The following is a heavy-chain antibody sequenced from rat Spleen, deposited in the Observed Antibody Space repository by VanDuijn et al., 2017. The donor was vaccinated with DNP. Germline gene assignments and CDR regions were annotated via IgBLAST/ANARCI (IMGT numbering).Heavy chain of an antibody. CDR3: AREDKGVDA. Sequence: EVKLVESGGGLVPPGRSLKLSCAASGFNFNDYWMGWVRQAPGKGLEWIGQINKDSSTITYIPSLKEKITISRDNAQNTLYLQMSKLGSEDTGIYYCAREDKGVDAWGQGVSVTVSS. CDR2: INKDSSTI. V-gene: IGHV4-2*01. CDR1: GFNFNDYW. J-gene: IGHJ4*01. D-gene: IGHD2-2*01.